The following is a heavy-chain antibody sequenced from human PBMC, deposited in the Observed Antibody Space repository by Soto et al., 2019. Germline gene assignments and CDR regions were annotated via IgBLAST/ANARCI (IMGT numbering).Heavy chain of an antibody. CDR1: GDSISSASYF. Sequence: PSETLSLTCTVSGDSISSASYFWGWIRQPPGKGLEWIGSVYFVGNSYYNPSLKSRVTISVDTSKNQFSLKVSSVTAADTAVYYCARLTYYYDTSGLGGVDYWGQGTLVTVSS. CDR3: ARLTYYYDTSGLGGVDY. CDR2: VYFVGNS. V-gene: IGHV4-39*07. J-gene: IGHJ4*02. D-gene: IGHD3-22*01.